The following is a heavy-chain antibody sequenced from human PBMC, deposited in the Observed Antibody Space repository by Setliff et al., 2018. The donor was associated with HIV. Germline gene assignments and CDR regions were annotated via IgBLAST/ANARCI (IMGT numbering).Heavy chain of an antibody. CDR2: INPNSGGT. V-gene: IGHV1-2*02. D-gene: IGHD3-9*01. Sequence: ASVKVSCKASGYTFSTYNMDWVRQAPGQGLEWMGWINPNSGGTNFAQKFQGRVTMTRDTSISTAYMELSRLRSDDTAVYYCARGSLLGYFDWLFPDWGQGTLVTVSS. J-gene: IGHJ4*02. CDR1: GYTFSTYN. CDR3: ARGSLLGYFDWLFPD.